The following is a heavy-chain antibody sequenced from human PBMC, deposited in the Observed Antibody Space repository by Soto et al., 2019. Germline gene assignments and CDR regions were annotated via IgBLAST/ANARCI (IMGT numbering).Heavy chain of an antibody. D-gene: IGHD2-15*01. CDR3: ARRILAKVVAYDAS. J-gene: IGHJ5*01. CDR2: IIPILGTS. CDR1: GVTFNSDA. Sequence: QVHLVQSGTEVTKPGSSVKVSCKASGVTFNSDAFHWVRQAPGQGLERMGTIIPILGTSNYAQSFKGRVTINADESASTAYMELSVLRSEDTAVSYCARRILAKVVAYDASWGHGPLVTVSS. V-gene: IGHV1-69*11.